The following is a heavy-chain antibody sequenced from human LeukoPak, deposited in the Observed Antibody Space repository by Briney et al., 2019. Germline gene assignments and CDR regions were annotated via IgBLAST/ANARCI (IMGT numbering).Heavy chain of an antibody. CDR3: ARGGDYGRPPYNWFDP. V-gene: IGHV1-69*04. J-gene: IGHJ5*02. CDR1: GGTFSSNA. D-gene: IGHD4-17*01. Sequence: AASVKVSCKTSGGTFSSNAISWERHAPGQGRELMGRIIPIFGIANYAQKFQGRVTITADKSTSTAYMELSSLRSEDTAVYYCARGGDYGRPPYNWFDPWGQGTLVTVSS. CDR2: IIPIFGIA.